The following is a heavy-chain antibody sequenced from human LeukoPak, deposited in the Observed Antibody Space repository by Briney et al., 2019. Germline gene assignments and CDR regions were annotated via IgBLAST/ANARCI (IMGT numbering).Heavy chain of an antibody. CDR1: RFTFSSYL. V-gene: IGHV3-7*01. Sequence: GGSLRLSCAASRFTFSSYLMSWVRLAPGKGLEWVANIKQDGSEKYYVDSVKGRFTISRDNAKNSVYFEMNSLRAEDTAIYYCARFAYTGGLKFDYWGQGTLVTVSS. J-gene: IGHJ4*02. D-gene: IGHD1-26*01. CDR2: IKQDGSEK. CDR3: ARFAYTGGLKFDY.